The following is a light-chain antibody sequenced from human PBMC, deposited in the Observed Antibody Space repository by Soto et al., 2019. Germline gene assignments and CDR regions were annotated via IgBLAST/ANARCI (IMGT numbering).Light chain of an antibody. Sequence: QSVLTQPPSVSAAPGQKVTISCSGSSSNIGNNDVSWYQQLPGTAPKLLIYDNNKRPAGIPDRFTGSQSGTSATLGITGLQTGDEAEYYCGTWDSSLSAGYVFGPRTKVTVL. CDR2: DNN. V-gene: IGLV1-51*01. J-gene: IGLJ1*01. CDR1: SSNIGNND. CDR3: GTWDSSLSAGYV.